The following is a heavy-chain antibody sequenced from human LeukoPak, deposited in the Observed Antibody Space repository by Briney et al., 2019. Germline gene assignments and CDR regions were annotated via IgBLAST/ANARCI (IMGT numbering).Heavy chain of an antibody. Sequence: PGKSLRLSCTASGFTFSDYGMHWVRQPPGKGLEWVAIIWYDGSNKKYEDSVKGRFTISRDNSKNTLYLQMNSLRAEDTAVYYCAKGLRYFDWPVDYWGQGTLVTVSS. CDR1: GFTFSDYG. J-gene: IGHJ4*02. V-gene: IGHV3-33*06. CDR3: AKGLRYFDWPVDY. D-gene: IGHD3-9*01. CDR2: IWYDGSNK.